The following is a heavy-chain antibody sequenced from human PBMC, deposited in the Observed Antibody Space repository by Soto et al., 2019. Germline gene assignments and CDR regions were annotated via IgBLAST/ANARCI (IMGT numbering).Heavy chain of an antibody. D-gene: IGHD2-2*01. Sequence: QVQLQQLGAGLLKPSETLSLTCAVYGGSFSDFYWNFIRQPPGKGLEWIGEINHSGSTNYNPSLKSRVTISVDTSKNQFSQKLRSVTAADTAVYFCARGPRVVWFLPTAQRYVFDIWGQGTVVTVSS. CDR1: GGSFSDFY. V-gene: IGHV4-34*01. CDR2: INHSGST. CDR3: ARGPRVVWFLPTAQRYVFDI. J-gene: IGHJ3*02.